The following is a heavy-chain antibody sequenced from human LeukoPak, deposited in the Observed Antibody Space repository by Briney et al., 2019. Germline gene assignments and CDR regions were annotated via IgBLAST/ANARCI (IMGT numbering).Heavy chain of an antibody. J-gene: IGHJ3*02. D-gene: IGHD4-17*01. V-gene: IGHV4-4*07. Sequence: SETLSLTCTVSGGSISSYYWSWIRQPPGKGLEWIGRIYSSGSTNYNPSLKSRVTMSVDTSKNQFSLKLSSVTAADTAVYFCARFDGDYDAFDIWGQGTMVTVSS. CDR3: ARFDGDYDAFDI. CDR1: GGSISSYY. CDR2: IYSSGST.